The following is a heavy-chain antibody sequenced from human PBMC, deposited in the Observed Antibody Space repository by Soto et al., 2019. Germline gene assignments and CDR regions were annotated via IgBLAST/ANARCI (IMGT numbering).Heavy chain of an antibody. V-gene: IGHV4-59*08. CDR1: GGSISSYY. CDR3: ATLRTDYYYGMDV. J-gene: IGHJ6*02. Sequence: SSETLSLTCTVSGGSISSYYWSWIRQPPGKGLEWIGYIYYSGSTNYNPSLKSRVTISVDTSKNQFSLKLSSVTAADTAVYYCATLRTDYYYGMDVWGQGTTVTVSS. CDR2: IYYSGST. D-gene: IGHD4-17*01.